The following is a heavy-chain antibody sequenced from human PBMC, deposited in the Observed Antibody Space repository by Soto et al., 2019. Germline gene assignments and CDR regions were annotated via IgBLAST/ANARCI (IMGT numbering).Heavy chain of an antibody. CDR1: GFTFSSYA. J-gene: IGHJ4*02. CDR2: ISYDGSNK. V-gene: IGHV3-30-3*01. CDR3: ARDGHPYNIAAAIGGHDY. Sequence: GGSLRLSCAASGFTFSSYAMHWVRQAPGKGLEWVAVISYDGSNKYYADSVKGRFTISRDNSKNTLYLQMNSLRAEDTAVYYCARDGHPYNIAAAIGGHDYWGQGTLVTVSS. D-gene: IGHD6-13*01.